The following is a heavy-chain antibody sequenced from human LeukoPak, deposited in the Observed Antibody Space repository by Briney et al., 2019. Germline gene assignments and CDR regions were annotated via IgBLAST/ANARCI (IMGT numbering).Heavy chain of an antibody. CDR2: IGHDGGT. J-gene: IGHJ4*02. Sequence: SETLSLTCAVYGGPFDGYYWTLVRQTPGKGLEWIGEIGHDGGTNYNPSLRSRVTISIDTSKKQFSLKLSSVTAADTAVYYCARAPATVSRPCDSWGQGTLVTVSS. CDR3: ARAPATVSRPCDS. CDR1: GGPFDGYY. V-gene: IGHV4-34*01. D-gene: IGHD2-15*01.